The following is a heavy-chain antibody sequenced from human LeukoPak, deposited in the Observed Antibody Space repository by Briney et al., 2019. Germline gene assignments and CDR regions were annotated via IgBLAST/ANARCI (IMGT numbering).Heavy chain of an antibody. Sequence: GGSLRLSCAASGFSFSTYSMNWVRQAPGKGLEWVSYISSSSSTIYYADSVKGRFTTSRDNAKNSLYLQMNSLRAEDTAVYYCAKDRHAPGRYCSSTSCLPFDPWGQGTLVTVSS. CDR3: AKDRHAPGRYCSSTSCLPFDP. J-gene: IGHJ5*02. CDR1: GFSFSTYS. D-gene: IGHD2-2*01. CDR2: ISSSSSTI. V-gene: IGHV3-48*01.